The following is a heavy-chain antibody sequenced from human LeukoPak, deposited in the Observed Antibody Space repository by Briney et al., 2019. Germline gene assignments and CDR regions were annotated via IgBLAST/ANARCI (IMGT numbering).Heavy chain of an antibody. CDR3: ARGAEAGTTIDY. D-gene: IGHD1-1*01. Sequence: PSETLSLTCIVSGDSFSSTNTYWGWIRQPPGKGPEWIGSIYYSGSSYYNPSLKTRVTISMDTSKNQFSLELRSVTAADTAVYYCARGAEAGTTIDYWGQGTLVTVSS. CDR2: IYYSGSS. CDR1: GDSFSSTNTY. V-gene: IGHV4-39*07. J-gene: IGHJ4*02.